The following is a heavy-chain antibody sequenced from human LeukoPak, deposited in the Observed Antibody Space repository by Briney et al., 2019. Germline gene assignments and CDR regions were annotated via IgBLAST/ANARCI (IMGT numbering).Heavy chain of an antibody. Sequence: GGSLRLSCAASGFTFSSYTMNWVLQAPGKGLEWVSSIRTSSSNVYYTNSVKGRFTISRDNAKNSLFLQMNSLRAEDTAVYYCARGGMEFYGYFDYWGQGILVSVSS. CDR2: IRTSSSNV. J-gene: IGHJ4*02. CDR1: GFTFSSYT. V-gene: IGHV3-21*01. D-gene: IGHD3-10*01. CDR3: ARGGMEFYGYFDY.